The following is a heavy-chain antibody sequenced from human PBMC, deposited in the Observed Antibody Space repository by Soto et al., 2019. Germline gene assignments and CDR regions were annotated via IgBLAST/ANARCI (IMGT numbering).Heavy chain of an antibody. CDR3: ARVAPYNWKSGKDV. J-gene: IGHJ6*02. V-gene: IGHV3-33*01. D-gene: IGHD1-1*01. CDR2: IWYDGSNK. Sequence: QVQLVESGGGVVQPGRSLRLSCAASGFTFSSYGMHWVRQAPGKGLEWVAVIWYDGSNKYYADSVKGRFTISRDNSKNTLYLQMNSLRAEDTAVYYCARVAPYNWKSGKDVWGQGTTVTVSS. CDR1: GFTFSSYG.